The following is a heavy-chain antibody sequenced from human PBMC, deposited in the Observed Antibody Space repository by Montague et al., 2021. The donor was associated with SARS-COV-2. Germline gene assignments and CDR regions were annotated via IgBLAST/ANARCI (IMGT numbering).Heavy chain of an antibody. V-gene: IGHV2-70*11. CDR2: IDWDDDK. CDR3: ARTHYDILPGYYYDMDV. CDR1: GFSLSTSGMC. Sequence: PALVKPTQTLTLTRTFSGFSLSTSGMCVSWIRQPPGKALEWLARIDWDDDKYYSTSLKTRLTISKDTSKNQVVLTMTNMDPVDTATYYCARTHYDILPGYYYDMDVWGQGTLVTVSS. J-gene: IGHJ6*02. D-gene: IGHD3-9*01.